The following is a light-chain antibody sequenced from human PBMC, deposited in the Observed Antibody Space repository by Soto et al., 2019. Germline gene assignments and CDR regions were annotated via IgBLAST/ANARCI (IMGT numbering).Light chain of an antibody. CDR1: QSVSSSF. J-gene: IGKJ1*01. Sequence: EIVLTHSPATLSLSPGERATLSCRASQSVSSSFLAWYQQKRGQAPKLLIYDASRRATGIPDRFSGSGSGADFILSISRLEPEDFAVYYCQQYGSSPWTFGQGTKVDI. CDR2: DAS. V-gene: IGKV3-20*01. CDR3: QQYGSSPWT.